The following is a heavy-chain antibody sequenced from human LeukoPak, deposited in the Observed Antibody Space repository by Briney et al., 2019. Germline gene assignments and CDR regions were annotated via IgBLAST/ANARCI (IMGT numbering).Heavy chain of an antibody. CDR3: ARHGVDTAMGTLSHDYYYYYGMDV. Sequence: GESLKISSKGSGYSFTSYWIGWVRQMPGKGLEWMGIIYPGDSDTRYSPSFQGQVTISADKSISTAYLQWSSLKASDTAMYYCARHGVDTAMGTLSHDYYYYYGMDVWGQGTTVTVS. J-gene: IGHJ6*02. D-gene: IGHD5-18*01. CDR2: IYPGDSDT. V-gene: IGHV5-51*01. CDR1: GYSFTSYW.